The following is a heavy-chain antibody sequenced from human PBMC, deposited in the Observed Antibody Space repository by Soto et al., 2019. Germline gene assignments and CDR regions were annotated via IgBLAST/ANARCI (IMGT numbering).Heavy chain of an antibody. CDR2: AHHSGRT. D-gene: IGHD1-26*01. V-gene: IGHV4-4*02. Sequence: QVQLQESGPGLVKPSGTLSLTCTVSGGSMSSSNWWNWVRQSPGKGLEWIGEAHHSGRTNYNPSLKSRVTISVDQSKHHFSLKLSSVTAADTAVYYCARSEATGLDYWGQGTLVTVSS. CDR1: GGSMSSSNW. J-gene: IGHJ4*02. CDR3: ARSEATGLDY.